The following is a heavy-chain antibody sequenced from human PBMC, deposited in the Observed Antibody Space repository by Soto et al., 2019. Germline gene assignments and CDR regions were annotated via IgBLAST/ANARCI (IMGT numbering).Heavy chain of an antibody. CDR1: GGSISSGGYY. V-gene: IGHV4-31*03. CDR3: ARDWAGCSTYGMDV. D-gene: IGHD3-10*02. Sequence: QVQLQESGPGLVKPSQTLYLTCTVSGGSISSGGYYWRWIRQHPGKGLEWIGYIYYSGSTYYKPSLKCRVTLSVDTSKNQFSLKLSSVTAADTDVYYGARDWAGCSTYGMDVWGQGTTVTVSS. J-gene: IGHJ6*02. CDR2: IYYSGST.